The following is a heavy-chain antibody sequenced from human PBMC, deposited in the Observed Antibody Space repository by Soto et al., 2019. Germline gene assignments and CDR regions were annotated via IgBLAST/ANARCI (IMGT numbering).Heavy chain of an antibody. CDR3: ARQTSGYYSFDAFDI. Sequence: PGGSLRLSCASSGFTFISYSMNWVRQAPGKGLEWVSSISSSSSYIYYADSVKGRFTISRDNAKNSLYLQMNSLRAEDTAVYYCARQTSGYYSFDAFDIWGQGTMVTVSS. D-gene: IGHD3-22*01. CDR1: GFTFISYS. CDR2: ISSSSSYI. J-gene: IGHJ3*02. V-gene: IGHV3-21*01.